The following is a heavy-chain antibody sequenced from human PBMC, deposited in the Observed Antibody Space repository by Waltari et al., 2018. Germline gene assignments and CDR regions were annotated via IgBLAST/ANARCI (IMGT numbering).Heavy chain of an antibody. CDR1: GYSISSTYF. Sequence: QEQVQESGPGLVKSSETLSLPCTVPGYSISSTYFWGWIRQPPGKGLEWIGCIFHSRGPYYNPSLRSRVTISVDTSKNQLSLTLNSVTAADTAVYYCARGPTGTMRDYWGQGTLVTVSS. CDR3: ARGPTGTMRDY. J-gene: IGHJ4*02. D-gene: IGHD1-1*01. CDR2: IFHSRGP. V-gene: IGHV4-38-2*02.